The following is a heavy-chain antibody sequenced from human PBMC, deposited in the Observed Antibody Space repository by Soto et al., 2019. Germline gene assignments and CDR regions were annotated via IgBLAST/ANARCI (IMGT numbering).Heavy chain of an antibody. Sequence: SETLSLTCSVSGGSISHYYWSWIRQSPGKGLEWIGYAYYSGSTDYNPSLKSRVTMSVDTSKNQVSLKLNSVTTADTAVYYCARDRSTYGGGGTGEVKENWFDPWGQGTLMTVSS. D-gene: IGHD2-8*01. CDR2: AYYSGST. J-gene: IGHJ5*02. CDR1: GGSISHYY. V-gene: IGHV4-59*01. CDR3: ARDRSTYGGGGTGEVKENWFDP.